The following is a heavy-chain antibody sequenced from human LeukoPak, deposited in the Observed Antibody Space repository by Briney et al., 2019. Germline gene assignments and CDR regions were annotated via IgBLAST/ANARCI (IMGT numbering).Heavy chain of an antibody. CDR3: ARDLDCSSTSCYTKGHYYYYGMDV. CDR2: IYTSGST. V-gene: IGHV4-4*07. Sequence: SETLSLTCTVSGGSISSYYWSWIRQPAGKGLEWIGRIYTSGSTNYNPSLKSRVTMSVDTSKNQFSLKLSSVTAADTAVYYCARDLDCSSTSCYTKGHYYYYGMDVWGQGTTVTVSS. CDR1: GGSISSYY. D-gene: IGHD2-2*02. J-gene: IGHJ6*02.